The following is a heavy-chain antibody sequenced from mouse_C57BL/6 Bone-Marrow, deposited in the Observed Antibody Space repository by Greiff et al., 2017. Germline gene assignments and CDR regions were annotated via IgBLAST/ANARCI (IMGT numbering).Heavy chain of an antibody. Sequence: VKLMESGPELVKPGASVKISCKASGYAFSSSWMNWVKQRPGKGLEWIGRIYPGDGDTNYNGKFKGKATLTADKSSSTAYMQLSSLTSEDSAVYFCARGGVGGYWGQGTTLTVSS. V-gene: IGHV1-82*01. CDR2: IYPGDGDT. J-gene: IGHJ2*01. CDR1: GYAFSSSW. CDR3: ARGGVGGY. D-gene: IGHD1-1*02.